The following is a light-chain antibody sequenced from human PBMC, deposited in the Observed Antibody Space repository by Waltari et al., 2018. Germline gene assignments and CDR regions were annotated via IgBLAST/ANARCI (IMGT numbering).Light chain of an antibody. CDR3: MQGLQTPWT. J-gene: IGKJ1*01. V-gene: IGKV2-28*01. CDR1: QSLQHFNGNNY. CDR2: LGS. Sequence: DLGMTQSPLSLAVTPGEPASISCRSRQSLQHFNGNNYLDCYLQKPGQPPQLLIYLGSTRASGVPDRFSGRGSGTYFTLKISRVEAEDVGVYYCMQGLQTPWTFGQGTKVEIK.